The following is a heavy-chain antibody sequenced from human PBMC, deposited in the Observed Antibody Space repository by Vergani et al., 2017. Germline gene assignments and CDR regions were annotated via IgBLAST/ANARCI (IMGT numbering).Heavy chain of an antibody. V-gene: IGHV1-69*06. Sequence: QVQLVQSGAEVKKPGSSVKVSCKASGGTFSSYAISWVRRAPGQGLEWMGGIIPIFGTANYAQKFQGRVTITADKSTSTAYMELSSRRSEDTAVYYCACLRDGYKRVFDYWGQGTLVTVSS. CDR2: IIPIFGTA. CDR1: GGTFSSYA. J-gene: IGHJ4*02. D-gene: IGHD5-24*01. CDR3: ACLRDGYKRVFDY.